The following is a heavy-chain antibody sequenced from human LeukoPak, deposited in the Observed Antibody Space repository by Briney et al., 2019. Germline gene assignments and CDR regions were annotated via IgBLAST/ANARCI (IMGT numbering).Heavy chain of an antibody. D-gene: IGHD3-16*01. Sequence: GGSLRLSCAAYGFTVSSNYISWGRQAPGKGLEWVSVIYSGGSTYYADSVKGRFTISRDNSKNTLYLQMNSLRAEDTAVYYCAVNDYVWGNLRYWGQGTLVTVSS. V-gene: IGHV3-53*01. CDR2: IYSGGST. J-gene: IGHJ4*02. CDR3: AVNDYVWGNLRY. CDR1: GFTVSSNY.